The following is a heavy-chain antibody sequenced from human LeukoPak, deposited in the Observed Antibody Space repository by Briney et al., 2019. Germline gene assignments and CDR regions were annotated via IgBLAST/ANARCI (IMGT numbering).Heavy chain of an antibody. CDR1: GYTFTSYD. CDR3: ARHYYDSSGADY. V-gene: IGHV1-8*01. Sequence: ASVKVSCKASGYTFTSYDINWVRQATGQGLEWMGWMNPNSGNTGYAQKFQGGVTMTRNTSISTAYMELSSLRSEDTAVYYCARHYYDSSGADYWGQGTLVTVSS. D-gene: IGHD3-22*01. J-gene: IGHJ4*02. CDR2: MNPNSGNT.